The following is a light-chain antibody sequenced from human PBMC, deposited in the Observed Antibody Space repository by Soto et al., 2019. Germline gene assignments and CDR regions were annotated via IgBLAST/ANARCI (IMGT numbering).Light chain of an antibody. CDR2: AAS. CDR1: QGISSY. V-gene: IGKV1D-8*01. J-gene: IGKJ4*01. Sequence: VIWVTQSTSLLSASTGDRVSRVWGMSQGISSYLAWYQQKPGKAPELLIYAASTLQSGVPSRFSGSGSGTDFTLTISCLQSEDFATYYCQQYYSFPLTFGGGTKVDIK. CDR3: QQYYSFPLT.